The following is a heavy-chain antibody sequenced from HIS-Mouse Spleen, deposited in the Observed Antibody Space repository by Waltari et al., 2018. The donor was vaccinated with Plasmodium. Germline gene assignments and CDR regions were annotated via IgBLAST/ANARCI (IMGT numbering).Heavy chain of an antibody. CDR1: GFTFSRYW. Sequence: EVQLVESGGGLVQPGGSLRLSCAASGFTFSRYWMSWVRQAPGKGLEGLAKIKQDGSEKYYVDSVKGRFTISRDNAKNSLYLQMNSLRAEDTAVYYCASSWYWYFDLWGRGTLVTVSS. CDR3: ASSWYWYFDL. D-gene: IGHD6-13*01. J-gene: IGHJ2*01. V-gene: IGHV3-7*01. CDR2: IKQDGSEK.